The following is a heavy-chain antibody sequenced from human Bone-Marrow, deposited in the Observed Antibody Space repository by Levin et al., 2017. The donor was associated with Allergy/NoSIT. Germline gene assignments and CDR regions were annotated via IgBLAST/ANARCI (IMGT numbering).Heavy chain of an antibody. V-gene: IGHV3-23*01. CDR1: GFPFGSYA. CDR3: ATGRKGYPSSGLGL. D-gene: IGHD6-19*01. Sequence: HTGGSLRLSCAASGFPFGSYAMTWVRQSPGKGLEWVAFISGSGGTIYYADSVKGRFTISKDSSNPNITLYLQMNSLTAEDTALYYCATGRKGYPSSGLGLWGQGTLVTVSS. CDR2: ISGSGGTI. J-gene: IGHJ4*02.